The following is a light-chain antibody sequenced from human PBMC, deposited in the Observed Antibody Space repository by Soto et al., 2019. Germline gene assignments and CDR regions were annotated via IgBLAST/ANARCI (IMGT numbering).Light chain of an antibody. J-gene: IGLJ2*01. CDR2: RNN. V-gene: IGLV1-47*01. CDR3: ASWADSLSGVV. Sequence: QSVLTQPHSASGTPGQRVTISCSGSSSNIGSNYVYWYQQLPGTAPKLLIYRNNQRPSGVPDRFSGSKSVTSDSLAISGLRSEDETDYYCASWADSLSGVVFGGGTKVTVL. CDR1: SSNIGSNY.